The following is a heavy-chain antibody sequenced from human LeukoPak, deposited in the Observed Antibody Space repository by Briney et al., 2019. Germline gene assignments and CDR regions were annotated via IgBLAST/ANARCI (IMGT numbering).Heavy chain of an antibody. CDR1: GYTFTSYG. J-gene: IGHJ3*02. V-gene: IGHV1-2*02. D-gene: IGHD5-24*01. CDR3: AREEVDGPSPIDI. CDR2: INPNSGVT. Sequence: VASVKVSCKASGYTFTSYGISWVRQAPGQGLEWMAWINPNSGVTNYPQKFQGRVTMTRDTSISTAYMELSGLTSDDTAVYYCAREEVDGPSPIDIWGQGTMVTVSS.